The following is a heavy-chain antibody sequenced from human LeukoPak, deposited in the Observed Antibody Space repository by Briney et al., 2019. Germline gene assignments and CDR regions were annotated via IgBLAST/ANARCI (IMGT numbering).Heavy chain of an antibody. D-gene: IGHD3-9*01. CDR2: IYTSGST. CDR1: GGSISSSSYY. V-gene: IGHV4-61*02. Sequence: KPSETLSLTCTVSGGSISSSSYYWGWIRQPAGKGLEWIGRIYTSGSTNYNPSLKSRVTISVDTSKNQFSLKLSSVTAADTAVYYCARGHVLRYFDWLPLEDVWGQGTTVTVSS. J-gene: IGHJ6*02. CDR3: ARGHVLRYFDWLPLEDV.